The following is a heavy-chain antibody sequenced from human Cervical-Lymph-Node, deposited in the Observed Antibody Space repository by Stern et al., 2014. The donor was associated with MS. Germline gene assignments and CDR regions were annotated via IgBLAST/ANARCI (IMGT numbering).Heavy chain of an antibody. D-gene: IGHD3-16*02. CDR3: AHSLCAAYYDYVWWSYRPCSMDV. V-gene: IGHV2-5*02. Sequence: QVTLKESGPTLVKPTQTLTLTCTFSGFSLSTSGVGVGWLRQPPGKALEWLALIYWDDDKRSSPSLKSRLTITKDTSKNQVVLTMTNMDPVDTATYYCAHSLCAAYYDYVWWSYRPCSMDVWGQGTTVTVSS. J-gene: IGHJ6*02. CDR1: GFSLSTSGVG. CDR2: IYWDDDK.